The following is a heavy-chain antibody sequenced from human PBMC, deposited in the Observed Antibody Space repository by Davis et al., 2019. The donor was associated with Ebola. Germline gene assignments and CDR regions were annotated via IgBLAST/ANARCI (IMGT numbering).Heavy chain of an antibody. Sequence: PGGSLRLSCAASGFTFRSNAMNWVRQAPGKGLEWVSAISGSGDTTYYADSVKGRFTVSRDNSKNTLYLQMNSLRAEDTAVYYCARGSSVTARSAFDIWGQGTMVSVSS. CDR3: ARGSSVTARSAFDI. V-gene: IGHV3-23*01. CDR2: ISGSGDTT. J-gene: IGHJ3*02. D-gene: IGHD2-21*02. CDR1: GFTFRSNA.